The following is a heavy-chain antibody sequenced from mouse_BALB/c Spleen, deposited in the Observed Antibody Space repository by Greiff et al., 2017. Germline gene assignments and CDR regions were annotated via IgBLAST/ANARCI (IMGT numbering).Heavy chain of an antibody. V-gene: IGHV1-4*01. D-gene: IGHD2-10*01. CDR2: INPSSGYT. J-gene: IGHJ4*01. CDR3: ATYYGKDYYAMDY. Sequence: VQLHQSGAELARPGASVKMSCKASGYTFTSYTMHWVKQRPGQGLEWIGYINPSSGYTNYNQKFKDKATLTADKSSSTAYMQLSSLTSEDSAVYYCATYYGKDYYAMDYWGQGTSVTVSS. CDR1: GYTFTSYT.